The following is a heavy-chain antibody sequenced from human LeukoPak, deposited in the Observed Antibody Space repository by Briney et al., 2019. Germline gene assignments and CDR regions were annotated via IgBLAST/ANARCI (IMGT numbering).Heavy chain of an antibody. CDR3: ANDRSTTWACDY. J-gene: IGHJ4*02. V-gene: IGHV3-30*18. CDR2: ISYDGNIK. Sequence: GRSLRLSCAASGFTFSSDAMHWVRQAPGKGVEWVAFISYDGNIKRYADSVKGRFTISRDNSKNTLYLQMNSLRAEDTAVYHCANDRSTTWACDYWGQGTLVTVSS. CDR1: GFTFSSDA. D-gene: IGHD1-14*01.